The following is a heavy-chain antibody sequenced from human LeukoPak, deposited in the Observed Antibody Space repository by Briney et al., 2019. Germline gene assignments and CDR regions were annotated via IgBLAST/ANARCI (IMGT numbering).Heavy chain of an antibody. V-gene: IGHV1-2*02. J-gene: IGHJ6*02. CDR1: GYTFTGYY. CDR2: INPNSGGT. D-gene: IGHD3-9*01. Sequence: ASVKVSCTASGYTFTGYYMHWVRQAPGQGLEWMGWINPNSGGTNYAQKFQGRVTMTRDTSISTAYMELSRLRSDDTAVYYCPPPSRSGDWLLSSSPSGMDVWGQGTTVT. CDR3: PPPSRSGDWLLSSSPSGMDV.